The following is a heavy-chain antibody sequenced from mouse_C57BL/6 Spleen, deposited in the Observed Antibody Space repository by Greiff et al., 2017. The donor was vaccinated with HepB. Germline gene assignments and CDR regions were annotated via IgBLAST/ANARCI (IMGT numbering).Heavy chain of an antibody. CDR3: ARDTTVVDWYFDV. V-gene: IGHV1-52*01. CDR2: IDPSDSET. J-gene: IGHJ1*03. CDR1: GYTFTSYW. D-gene: IGHD1-1*01. Sequence: QVQLQQPGAELVRPGSSVKLSCKASGYTFTSYWMHWVKQRPIQGLEWIGNIDPSDSETHYNQKFKDKATLTVDKSSSTAYMQLSSLTSEVSAVYYCARDTTVVDWYFDVWGTGTTVTVSS.